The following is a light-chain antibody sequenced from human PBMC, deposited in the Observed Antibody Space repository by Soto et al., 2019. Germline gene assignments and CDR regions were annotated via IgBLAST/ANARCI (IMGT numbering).Light chain of an antibody. CDR2: RNN. CDR1: SSNIGSNY. CDR3: AAWDDSLSAGV. J-gene: IGLJ3*02. Sequence: QSVLTQPPSASGTPGQSVTISCSGSSSNIGSNYVYWYQQLPGTAPKLLIYRNNQRPSGVPDRFSGSKSGTSASLAISGLRSEDEADYYCAAWDDSLSAGVFGGGTKLTVL. V-gene: IGLV1-47*01.